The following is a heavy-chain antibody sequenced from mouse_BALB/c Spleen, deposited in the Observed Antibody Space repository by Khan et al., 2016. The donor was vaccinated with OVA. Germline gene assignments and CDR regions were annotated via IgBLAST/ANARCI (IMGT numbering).Heavy chain of an antibody. J-gene: IGHJ4*01. V-gene: IGHV2-2*02. CDR1: GFSLTSYG. D-gene: IGHD1-1*02. CDR2: IWRGGST. Sequence: VMLVESGPGLVQPSQSLSITCTVSGFSLTSYGVHWVRQSPGKGLEWLGVIWRGGSTDYNAAFISRLSISKDNSKCHVFFKLISLQANDTAIYYGAGMSPDYGPGAMDYWGQGTSVTVSS. CDR3: AGMSPDYGPGAMDY.